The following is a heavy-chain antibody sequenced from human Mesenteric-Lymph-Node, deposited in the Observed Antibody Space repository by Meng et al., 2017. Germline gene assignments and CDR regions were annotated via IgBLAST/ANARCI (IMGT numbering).Heavy chain of an antibody. Sequence: QVQLQEPGPGLVKPSGTLALTCTVSGDSISSDFWWSWVRQPPGKGLEWIGEVYHRGDTNYNPSLKSRVDISVDKSKNQFYLSLFSVTAADTAVYYCGRDQGRELINHWGQGTLVTVSS. CDR1: GDSISSDFW. V-gene: IGHV4-4*02. D-gene: IGHD1-7*01. CDR2: VYHRGDT. CDR3: GRDQGRELINH. J-gene: IGHJ4*02.